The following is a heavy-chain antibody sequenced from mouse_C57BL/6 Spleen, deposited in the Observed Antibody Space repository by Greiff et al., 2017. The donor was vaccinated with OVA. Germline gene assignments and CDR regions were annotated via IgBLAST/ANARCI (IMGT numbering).Heavy chain of an antibody. D-gene: IGHD1-2*01. CDR3: ARPPPYGHYFDY. J-gene: IGHJ2*01. V-gene: IGHV1-59*01. Sequence: QVQLQQPGAELVRPGTSVKLSCKASGYTFTSYWMHWVKQRPGQGLEWIGVIDPSDSYTNYNQKFKGKATLTVDTSSSTAYMQLSSLTSEDSAVYYCARPPPYGHYFDYWGQGTTLTVSS. CDR1: GYTFTSYW. CDR2: IDPSDSYT.